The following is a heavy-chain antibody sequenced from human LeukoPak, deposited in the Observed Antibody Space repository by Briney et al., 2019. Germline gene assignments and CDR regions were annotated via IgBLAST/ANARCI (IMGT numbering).Heavy chain of an antibody. J-gene: IGHJ4*02. CDR2: INGLGEKT. D-gene: IGHD4/OR15-4a*01. CDR1: GFTFYNFA. V-gene: IGHV3-23*01. CDR3: ARDNVIIPDYGGPDFDY. Sequence: GGSLRLSCATSGFTFYNFAMSWVRQAPGKGLEWVSHINGLGEKTYYADSVQGRFTVSRDNSKNTLYLQMNSLRVEDAALYYCARDNVIIPDYGGPDFDYWGQGTQVAVS.